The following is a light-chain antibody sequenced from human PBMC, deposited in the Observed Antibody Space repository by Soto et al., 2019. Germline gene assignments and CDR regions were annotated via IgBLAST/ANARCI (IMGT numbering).Light chain of an antibody. Sequence: EIVLTQSPATLSLSPGDIATLSCRASQDISNHLAWYQQRPGQAPRLLIYDASNRATGIPARFSGSGSGTDFTLTISRLEPEDFAVYYCQQYGSSGTFGQGTKVDIK. CDR1: QDISNH. J-gene: IGKJ1*01. V-gene: IGKV3-11*01. CDR3: QQYGSSGT. CDR2: DAS.